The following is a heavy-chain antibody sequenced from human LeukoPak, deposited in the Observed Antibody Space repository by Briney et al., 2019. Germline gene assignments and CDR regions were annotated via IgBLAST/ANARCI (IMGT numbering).Heavy chain of an antibody. D-gene: IGHD1-26*01. J-gene: IGHJ4*02. CDR2: INPNSGGT. Sequence: ASVKVSCKASGYTFTGSYMHWVRQAPGQGLEWMGWINPNSGGTNYAQKFQGRVTMTRDTSISTAYMELSRLRSDDTAVYYCARDLPPLGSGSYGLSHWGQGTLVTVSS. V-gene: IGHV1-2*02. CDR3: ARDLPPLGSGSYGLSH. CDR1: GYTFTGSY.